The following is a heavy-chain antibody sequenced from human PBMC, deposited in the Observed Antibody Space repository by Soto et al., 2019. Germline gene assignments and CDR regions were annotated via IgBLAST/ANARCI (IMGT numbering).Heavy chain of an antibody. V-gene: IGHV1-58*01. D-gene: IGHD2-2*01. J-gene: IGHJ6*02. CDR2: IVVGSGNT. Sequence: SVKVSCKASGFTFTSSAVQWVRQARGQRLEWIGWIVVGSGNTNYAQKFQERVTITRDMSTSTAYMELSSLRSEDTAVYYCAAGGCSSTSCYGDYYGMDVWGQGTTVTVSS. CDR3: AAGGCSSTSCYGDYYGMDV. CDR1: GFTFTSSA.